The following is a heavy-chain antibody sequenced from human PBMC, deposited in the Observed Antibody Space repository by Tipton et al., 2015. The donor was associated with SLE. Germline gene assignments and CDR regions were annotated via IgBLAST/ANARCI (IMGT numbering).Heavy chain of an antibody. CDR1: GVSISDHY. D-gene: IGHD3-3*01. V-gene: IGHV4-59*11. Sequence: TLSLTCTVSGVSISDHYWTWIRQPPGKGLEWIAYVHHSGRTDYSPSLKSRLSISVDPPKSQFSLNVSSVTAADTAVYYCARHKSFWNGYHTGYYGLDVWGQGTTVTVSS. J-gene: IGHJ6*02. CDR3: ARHKSFWNGYHTGYYGLDV. CDR2: VHHSGRT.